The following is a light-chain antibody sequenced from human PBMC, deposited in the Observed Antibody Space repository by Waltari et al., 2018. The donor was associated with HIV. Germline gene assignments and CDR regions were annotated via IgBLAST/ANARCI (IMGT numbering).Light chain of an antibody. CDR3: QSDDSSNQWV. CDR1: SGSIARNY. Sequence: NFMLTQPHPVSESPGKTVTISCTRSSGSIARNYVQWSQQRPGSSPTTLIYGDNQRPPGAPDLISCAIGSSTNSAARISARLKTKDEADYNSQSDDSSNQWVYGGGTKRTVL. CDR2: GDN. J-gene: IGLJ3*02. V-gene: IGLV6-57*01.